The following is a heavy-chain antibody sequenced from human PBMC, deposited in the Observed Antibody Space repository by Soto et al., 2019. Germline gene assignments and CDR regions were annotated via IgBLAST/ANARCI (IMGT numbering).Heavy chain of an antibody. V-gene: IGHV1-69*02. J-gene: IGHJ3*02. CDR3: ARARPYSIVVVPAAQDAFAI. CDR2: IIPILGIA. Sequence: GASVKVSCKASGGTFSSYTISWVRQAPGQGLEWMGRIIPILGIANYAQKFQGRVTITADKSTSTAYMELSSLRSEDTAVYYCARARPYSIVVVPAAQDAFAIWGQGTMVTVSS. D-gene: IGHD2-2*01. CDR1: GGTFSSYT.